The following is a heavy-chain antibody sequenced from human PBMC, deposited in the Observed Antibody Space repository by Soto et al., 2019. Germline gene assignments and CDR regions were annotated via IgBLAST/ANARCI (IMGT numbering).Heavy chain of an antibody. V-gene: IGHV1-69*06. CDR3: ASTTYDSSAYYYWYLGL. CDR2: IIPIFGTA. D-gene: IGHD3-22*01. Sequence: QGELVQSGAEVKKPGSSVKVSCQASEDTFRNYAISWVRQAPGQGLEWMGGIIPIFGTANYAQKFQGRVTINADTSANTVYLELSSLRSEDTAVYYCASTTYDSSAYYYWYLGLWGRGTLVTVSS. J-gene: IGHJ2*01. CDR1: EDTFRNYA.